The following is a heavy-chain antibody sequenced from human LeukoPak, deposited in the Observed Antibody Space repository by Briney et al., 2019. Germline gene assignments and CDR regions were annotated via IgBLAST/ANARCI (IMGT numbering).Heavy chain of an antibody. D-gene: IGHD6-13*01. Sequence: PSETLSLTCTVSGGSISSSSYYWGWIRQPPGKGLEWIGSIYYSGSTYYNPSLKSRVTISVDTSKNQFSLKLSSVTAADTAVYYCARALFGQQPPYNWGQGTLVTVSS. CDR3: ARALFGQQPPYN. V-gene: IGHV4-39*07. J-gene: IGHJ4*02. CDR1: GGSISSSSYY. CDR2: IYYSGST.